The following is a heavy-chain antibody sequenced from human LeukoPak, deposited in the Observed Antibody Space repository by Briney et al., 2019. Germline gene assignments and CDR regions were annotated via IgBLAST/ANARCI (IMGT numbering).Heavy chain of an antibody. J-gene: IGHJ4*02. CDR2: ISGSGGGT. Sequence: GGSLRLSCAASGFTFSSYAMSWVRQAPGKGLEWDSAISGSGGGTYYADSVKGRFSISRDNSKNTVYLQMNSLRAEDTAVYYCAKAYGYRGFFPDFWGQGTLVTVSS. CDR1: GFTFSSYA. CDR3: AKAYGYRGFFPDF. V-gene: IGHV3-23*01. D-gene: IGHD5-12*01.